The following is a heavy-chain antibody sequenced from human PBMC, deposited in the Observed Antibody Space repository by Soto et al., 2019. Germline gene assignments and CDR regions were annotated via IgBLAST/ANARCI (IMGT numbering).Heavy chain of an antibody. J-gene: IGHJ4*02. Sequence: QVQLQESGPGLVKASQTLSLTCTVSGGTITTGVHFWSWIRQYPGKGLEWIGYIYYSGTTHYNPSLKSRVTISIDTSKNQFSLNLSSVTAADTAVYYCARVVSGSYLDYWGQGPLVTVSS. CDR2: IYYSGTT. CDR3: ARVVSGSYLDY. D-gene: IGHD1-26*01. CDR1: GGTITTGVHF. V-gene: IGHV4-31*03.